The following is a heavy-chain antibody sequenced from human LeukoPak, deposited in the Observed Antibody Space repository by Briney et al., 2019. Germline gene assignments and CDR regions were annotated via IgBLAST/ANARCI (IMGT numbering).Heavy chain of an antibody. CDR2: IYHSGST. CDR3: ARVPMTTVTTWWFDP. J-gene: IGHJ5*02. D-gene: IGHD4-17*01. Sequence: PSETLSLTCAVSGGSISSGGYSWSWIRQPPGKGLEWIGYIYHSGSTNYNPSLKGRVTISVDTSKNQFSLKLSSVTAADTAVYYCARVPMTTVTTWWFDPWGQGTLVTVSS. V-gene: IGHV4-30-2*01. CDR1: GGSISSGGYS.